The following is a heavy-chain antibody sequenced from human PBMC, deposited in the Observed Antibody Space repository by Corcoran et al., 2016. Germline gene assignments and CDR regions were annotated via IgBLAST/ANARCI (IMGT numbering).Heavy chain of an antibody. CDR3: ARGGHGSENFLFEY. CDR2: TYYRSMWYS. V-gene: IGHV6-1*01. CDR1: GDSVSNNNGA. J-gene: IGHJ4*02. Sequence: QVQLQQSGPGLLKPSQTLSLTCAISGDSVSNNNGAWHWIRQSPSRGLEWLGRTYYRSMWYSDSAESVKGRITINQDTSKNQFSLQLNSVTPEDTAVYYCARGGHGSENFLFEYWGQGALVTVSS. D-gene: IGHD3-10*01.